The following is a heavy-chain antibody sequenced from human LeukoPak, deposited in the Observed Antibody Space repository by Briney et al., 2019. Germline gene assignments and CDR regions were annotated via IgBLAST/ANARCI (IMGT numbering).Heavy chain of an antibody. CDR1: GGSFSGYY. J-gene: IGHJ4*02. CDR2: INHSGST. D-gene: IGHD6-19*01. Sequence: SETLSLTCAVYGGSFSGYYWSWIRQPPGKGLGWIGEINHSGSTNYNPSLKSRVTISVDTSKNQFSLKLSSVTAADTAVYYCAREGTVAGSYFDYWGQGTLVTVSS. CDR3: AREGTVAGSYFDY. V-gene: IGHV4-34*01.